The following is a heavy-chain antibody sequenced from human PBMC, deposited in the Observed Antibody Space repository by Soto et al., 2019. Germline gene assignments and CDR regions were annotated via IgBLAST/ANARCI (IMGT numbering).Heavy chain of an antibody. CDR3: ARGGRHSNSYYIYGMVV. J-gene: IGHJ6*02. Sequence: AAVKVSCKAFGYTFSFYYIHWVRQAPGPGLEWMGVINTSGGSTTYAQKFQGRVTMTRDTSTSTVFMELSSLRSEDAAVYYRARGGRHSNSYYIYGMVVGGQGATVNVSS. V-gene: IGHV1-46*01. CDR1: GYTFSFYY. D-gene: IGHD6-25*01. CDR2: INTSGGST.